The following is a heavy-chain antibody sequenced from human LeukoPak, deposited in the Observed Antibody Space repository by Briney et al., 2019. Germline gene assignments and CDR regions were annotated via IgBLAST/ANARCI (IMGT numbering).Heavy chain of an antibody. CDR1: GFTFSDYY. CDR3: VSVTTVVEDYYYMDV. CDR2: ISSSGYTI. V-gene: IGHV3-11*04. J-gene: IGHJ6*03. Sequence: GGSLRLSCAASGFTFSDYYMSWIRQAPGKGLEWVSYISSSGYTIRNADSVKGRFTISRDNAKNSLYLQMNSLRAEDTAFYYCVSVTTVVEDYYYMDVWSKGTTVTVSS. D-gene: IGHD4-23*01.